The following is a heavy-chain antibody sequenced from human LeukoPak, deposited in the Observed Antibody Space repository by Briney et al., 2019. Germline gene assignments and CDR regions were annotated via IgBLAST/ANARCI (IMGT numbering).Heavy chain of an antibody. CDR1: GFTFSSYG. V-gene: IGHV3-30*03. J-gene: IGHJ6*02. D-gene: IGHD1-26*01. Sequence: PGRSLRLSCAASGFTFSSYGMHWVRQAPGKGLEWVAVISYDGSNKYYADSVKGRFTTSRDNSKNTLYLQMNSLRAEDTAVYYCARDADHMGRGSMDVWGQGTTVTVSS. CDR2: ISYDGSNK. CDR3: ARDADHMGRGSMDV.